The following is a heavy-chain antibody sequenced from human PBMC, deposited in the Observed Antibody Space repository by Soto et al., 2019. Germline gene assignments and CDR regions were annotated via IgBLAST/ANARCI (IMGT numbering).Heavy chain of an antibody. CDR1: GGTFSSCA. CDR3: ARKTESSSGWFYYYGMDV. V-gene: IGHV1-69*13. D-gene: IGHD6-19*01. Sequence: SGKVSCKASGGTFSSCAISWVRQAPGQGLEWMGGIIPIFGTANYAQKFQGRVTITADESTSTAYMELSSLRSEDTAVYYCARKTESSSGWFYYYGMDVWGQGITVTVSS. CDR2: IIPIFGTA. J-gene: IGHJ6*02.